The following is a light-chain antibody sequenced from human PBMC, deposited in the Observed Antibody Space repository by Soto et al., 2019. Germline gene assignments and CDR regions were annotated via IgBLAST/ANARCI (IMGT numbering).Light chain of an antibody. V-gene: IGKV3-15*01. Sequence: EIVMTQSPGTLSVSPGERATLSCRASQSVSSNLAWYQQKPGQAPRLLIYGASTRATGVPDRFSGSGSATEFTLTISRLQSEDSAVYYCQQYDNWPPWTFGKGTKVVIK. CDR2: GAS. CDR1: QSVSSN. J-gene: IGKJ1*01. CDR3: QQYDNWPPWT.